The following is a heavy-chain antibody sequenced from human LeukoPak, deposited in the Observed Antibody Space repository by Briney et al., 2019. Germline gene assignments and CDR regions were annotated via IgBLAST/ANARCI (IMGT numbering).Heavy chain of an antibody. V-gene: IGHV3-48*02. CDR3: ARGIGGYCSGGSCYPSYFDY. J-gene: IGHJ4*02. CDR2: ISSSSITI. CDR1: GFTFSSYS. D-gene: IGHD2-15*01. Sequence: PGGSLRLSCAASGFTFSSYSMNWVRQAPGKGLEWVSYISSSSITIYYADSVKGRFTISRDNAKNSLYLQMNSLRDEDTAVYYCARGIGGYCSGGSCYPSYFDYWGQGTLVTVSS.